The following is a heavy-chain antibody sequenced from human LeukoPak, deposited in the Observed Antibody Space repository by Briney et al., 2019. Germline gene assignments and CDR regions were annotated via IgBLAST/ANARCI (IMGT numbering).Heavy chain of an antibody. CDR2: INQSRGT. CDR1: GFTFTSYA. V-gene: IGHV4-34*01. J-gene: IGHJ4*02. D-gene: IGHD2-2*01. Sequence: PGGSLRLSCAASGFTFTSYAMSWVRQAPGKGLEWIGEINQSRGTNHNPSLKSRVTISLDTSKNHFSLNLRSVTAADTAVYYCARAPEYGYCSSTSCFPLHFDSWGQGTLVTVSS. CDR3: ARAPEYGYCSSTSCFPLHFDS.